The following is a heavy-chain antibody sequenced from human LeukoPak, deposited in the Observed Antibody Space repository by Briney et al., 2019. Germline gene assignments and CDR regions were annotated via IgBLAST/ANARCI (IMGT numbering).Heavy chain of an antibody. CDR2: ISAYNGNT. V-gene: IGHV1-18*01. J-gene: IGHJ2*01. Sequence: GASVKVSCKASGYTFTSYGISWVRQAPGQGLEWMGWISAYNGNTNYAQKLQGSATMTTDTSTSTAYMELRSLRSDDTAVYYCARVMYYYDSSGYLPKNWYFDLWGRGTLVTVSS. CDR3: ARVMYYYDSSGYLPKNWYFDL. D-gene: IGHD3-22*01. CDR1: GYTFTSYG.